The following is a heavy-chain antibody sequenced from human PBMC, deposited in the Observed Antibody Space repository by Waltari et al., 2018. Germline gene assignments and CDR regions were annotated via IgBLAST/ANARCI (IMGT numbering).Heavy chain of an antibody. D-gene: IGHD6-19*01. CDR3: AKDDSGVRSSGWLISMDPGDYYYYGMDV. V-gene: IGHV3-23*01. CDR2: MRGSGGST. CDR1: GFTFSSYA. J-gene: IGHJ6*02. Sequence: EVQLLESGGGLVQPGGSLRLSCAASGFTFSSYAMSWVRQAPGKWLEWVPAMRGSGGSTYYADSVKGRFTISRDNSKNTLYLQMNSLRAEDTAVYYCAKDDSGVRSSGWLISMDPGDYYYYGMDVWGQGTTVTVSS.